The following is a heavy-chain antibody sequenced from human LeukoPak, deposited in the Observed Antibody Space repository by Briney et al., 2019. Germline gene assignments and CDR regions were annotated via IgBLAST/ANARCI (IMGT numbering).Heavy chain of an antibody. CDR2: INHSGST. D-gene: IGHD2-2*01. J-gene: IGHJ6*02. CDR1: GGSFSGYY. Sequence: SETLSLTCAVYGGSFSGYYWSWIRQPPGKGLEWIGEINHSGSTNYNPSLKSRVTISVDTSKNQFSLKLSSVTAADTAVYYCARAADCSSTSCSSGYYYGMDVWGQGTTVTVSS. V-gene: IGHV4-34*01. CDR3: ARAADCSSTSCSSGYYYGMDV.